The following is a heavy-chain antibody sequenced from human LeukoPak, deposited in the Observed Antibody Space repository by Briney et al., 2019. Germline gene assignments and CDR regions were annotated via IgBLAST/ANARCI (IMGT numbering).Heavy chain of an antibody. CDR2: IYYSGST. CDR1: GGSISSSSYY. Sequence: SETLSLTCTVSGGSISSSSYYWGWIRQPPGKGLEWIGSIYYSGSTYYNPSLKSRVTISVDTSKNQFSLKLSSVTAADTAVYYCARDTDYYDSSGYLTLLDYWGQGTLVTVSS. CDR3: ARDTDYYDSSGYLTLLDY. D-gene: IGHD3-22*01. J-gene: IGHJ4*02. V-gene: IGHV4-39*02.